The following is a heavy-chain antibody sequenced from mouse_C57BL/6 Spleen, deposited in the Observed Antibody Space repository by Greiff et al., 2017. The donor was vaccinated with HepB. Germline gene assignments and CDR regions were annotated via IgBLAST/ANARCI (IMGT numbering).Heavy chain of an antibody. CDR1: GFTFSDYY. J-gene: IGHJ3*01. V-gene: IGHV5-12*01. Sequence: EVQGVESGGGLVQPGGSLKLSCAASGFTFSDYYMYWVRQTPEKRLEWVAYISNGGGSTYYPDTVKGRFTISRDNAKNTLYLQMSRLKSEDTAMYYCARHEGSNYAFFAYWGQGTLVTVSA. D-gene: IGHD2-5*01. CDR3: ARHEGSNYAFFAY. CDR2: ISNGGGST.